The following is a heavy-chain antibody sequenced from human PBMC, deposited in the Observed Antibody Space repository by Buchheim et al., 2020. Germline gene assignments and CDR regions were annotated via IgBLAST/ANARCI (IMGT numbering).Heavy chain of an antibody. D-gene: IGHD5-24*01. V-gene: IGHV3-23*01. Sequence: EVQLLESGGGLVQPGGSLRHSCAASGFTFSSYAMSWVRQAPGKGLEWVSAISGSGGSTYYADSVKGRFTISRDNSKNTLYLQMNSLGAEDTAVYYCAAHRDGYRRIGRWFDPWGQGTL. CDR2: ISGSGGST. CDR1: GFTFSSYA. CDR3: AAHRDGYRRIGRWFDP. J-gene: IGHJ5*02.